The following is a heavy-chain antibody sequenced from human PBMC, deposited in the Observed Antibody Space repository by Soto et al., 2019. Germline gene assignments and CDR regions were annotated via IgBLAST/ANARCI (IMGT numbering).Heavy chain of an antibody. CDR2: ISRSGGNT. J-gene: IGHJ4*02. CDR3: AKDYGDFEFFDY. D-gene: IGHD4-17*01. Sequence: GGSLRLSCAVSGFTFSTYAMSWVRQAPGKGLEWVSAISRSGGNTYYADSVKGRFTISRDNSKNTLYLQMNSLRAEDTAVYYCAKDYGDFEFFDYWGQGTLVTVSS. V-gene: IGHV3-23*01. CDR1: GFTFSTYA.